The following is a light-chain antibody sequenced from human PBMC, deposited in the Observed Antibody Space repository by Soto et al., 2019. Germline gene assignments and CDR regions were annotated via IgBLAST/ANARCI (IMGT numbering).Light chain of an antibody. CDR1: SSDVGDYNY. Sequence: QSALTQPRSVSGSPGQSVTISCTGTSSDVGDYNYVSWYQQYPGKAPKLVIYDVSKRPSGVPDRFSGSKSGNTASLTISGLQAEDEADYYCCSFGGSYTFWVFGGGTKVTVL. J-gene: IGLJ3*02. CDR2: DVS. V-gene: IGLV2-11*01. CDR3: CSFGGSYTFWV.